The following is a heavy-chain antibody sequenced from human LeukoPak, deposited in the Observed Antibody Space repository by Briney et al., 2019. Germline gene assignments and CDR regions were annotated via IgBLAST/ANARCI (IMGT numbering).Heavy chain of an antibody. CDR3: ARGSITGESNHYLDY. Sequence: GGSLRLSCAASGFTFSSYAMHWVRQAPGKGLEWVAVISYDGSNKYYADSVKGRFTISRDNSKNTLYLQMNSLRAEDTAVYYCARGSITGESNHYLDYWGQGTLVVVSS. CDR2: ISYDGSNK. CDR1: GFTFSSYA. D-gene: IGHD7-27*01. V-gene: IGHV3-30-3*01. J-gene: IGHJ4*02.